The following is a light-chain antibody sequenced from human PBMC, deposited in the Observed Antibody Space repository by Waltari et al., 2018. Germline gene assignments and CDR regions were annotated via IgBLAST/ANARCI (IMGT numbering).Light chain of an antibody. Sequence: QSALTQPASVSGSPGQSITIPCTGTSSAVGGYNYVSWYQQHPGKAPKLMIYDVTNRPSGVSNRFSGSKSGNTASLTISGLQAEDEADYYCSSYTSITTYVFGTGTQVTVL. V-gene: IGLV2-14*03. CDR3: SSYTSITTYV. J-gene: IGLJ1*01. CDR1: SSAVGGYNY. CDR2: DVT.